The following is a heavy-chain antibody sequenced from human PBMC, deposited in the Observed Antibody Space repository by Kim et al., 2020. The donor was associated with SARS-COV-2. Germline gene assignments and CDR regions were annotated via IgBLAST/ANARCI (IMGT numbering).Heavy chain of an antibody. J-gene: IGHJ4*02. CDR3: ARQGRIGSGLQDY. V-gene: IGHV5-10-1*01. D-gene: IGHD6-19*01. Sequence: NYSPSFQGHVTISADKSISTAYLQWSSLEASDTAMYYCARQGRIGSGLQDYWGQGTLVTVSS.